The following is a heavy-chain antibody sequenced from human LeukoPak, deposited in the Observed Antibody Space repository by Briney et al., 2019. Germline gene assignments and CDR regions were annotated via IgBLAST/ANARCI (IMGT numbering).Heavy chain of an antibody. CDR2: INPSGGST. D-gene: IGHD6-13*01. Sequence: ASVKVSCKASGYTFTSYYMHWVRQAPGQGLEWMGIINPSGGSTSYAQKFQGRVTVTRDMSTSTVYMELSSLRSEDTAVYYCASLGSSWYVENEDYWGQGTLVTVSS. CDR1: GYTFTSYY. J-gene: IGHJ4*02. CDR3: ASLGSSWYVENEDY. V-gene: IGHV1-46*01.